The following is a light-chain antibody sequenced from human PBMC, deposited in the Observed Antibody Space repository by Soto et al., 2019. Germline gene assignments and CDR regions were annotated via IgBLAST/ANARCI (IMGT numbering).Light chain of an antibody. J-gene: IGLJ1*01. CDR2: NNN. V-gene: IGLV1-44*01. CDR3: AAWDDSLNGYV. Sequence: QSVLTQPPSASGTPGQRVTISCSGSSSNIGSNTINWYQQLPGTAPKLLIYNNNQRPSGVPDRFSGSKSGTSASLAISGLQSDDEADYYCAAWDDSLNGYVFGTGTKLTVL. CDR1: SSNIGSNT.